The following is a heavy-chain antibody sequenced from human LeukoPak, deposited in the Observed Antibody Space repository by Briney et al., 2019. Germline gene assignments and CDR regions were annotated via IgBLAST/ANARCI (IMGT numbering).Heavy chain of an antibody. J-gene: IGHJ4*02. V-gene: IGHV4-34*01. CDR3: ARGKGVVPAARGWFDY. Sequence: SETLSLTCAVYGGSFSDYYWSWIRQPPGKGLEWIGEINHSGSTNYNPSLKSRVTISVDTSKNQFSLKLSSVTAADTAVYYCARGKGVVPAARGWFDYWGQGTLVTVSS. CDR2: INHSGST. CDR1: GGSFSDYY. D-gene: IGHD2-2*01.